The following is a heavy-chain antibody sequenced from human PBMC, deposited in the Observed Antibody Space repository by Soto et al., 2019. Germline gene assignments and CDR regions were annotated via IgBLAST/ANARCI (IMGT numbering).Heavy chain of an antibody. V-gene: IGHV3-23*01. D-gene: IGHD2-21*02. J-gene: IGHJ4*02. CDR2: ISGSGDVK. CDR3: AKDRQRQVTGILDH. Sequence: EVQLLQSGGGLVQTGGSLRLSCVASGFTFSGYAMSWIRQAPGKGLEWVSAISGSGDVKYIADSVKGRFTVSRDKSKNTLYLQMNSLRAEDTALYYCAKDRQRQVTGILDHWGQGTLVTVSS. CDR1: GFTFSGYA.